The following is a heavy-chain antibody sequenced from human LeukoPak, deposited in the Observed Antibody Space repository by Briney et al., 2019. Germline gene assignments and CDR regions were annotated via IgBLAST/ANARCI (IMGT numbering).Heavy chain of an antibody. CDR3: AKDGYYDFWSGYRNYYYMDV. D-gene: IGHD3-3*01. CDR1: GFTFSSYG. Sequence: GRSLRLSCAASGFTFSSYGMHWVRQAPGKGLEWVAVISYDGSNKYYADSVKGRFTISRDNSKNTLYLQMNSLRAEDTAVYYCAKDGYYDFWSGYRNYYYMDVWGKGTTVTISS. V-gene: IGHV3-30*18. CDR2: ISYDGSNK. J-gene: IGHJ6*03.